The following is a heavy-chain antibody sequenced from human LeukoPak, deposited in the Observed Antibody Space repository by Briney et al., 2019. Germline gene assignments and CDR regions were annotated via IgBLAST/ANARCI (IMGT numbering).Heavy chain of an antibody. CDR3: ARADNYGSILDY. CDR1: GFTFSNYW. J-gene: IGHJ4*02. D-gene: IGHD3-10*01. V-gene: IGHV3-7*04. CDR2: IDQDGSTE. Sequence: GGSLRLSCAASGFTFSNYWMSWVRQSPGRGLEWVANIDQDGSTEYYVDSVGGRFTVSRDNAKNSVYLQIDSLKAEDTAVYYCARADNYGSILDYWGRGTLVTVSS.